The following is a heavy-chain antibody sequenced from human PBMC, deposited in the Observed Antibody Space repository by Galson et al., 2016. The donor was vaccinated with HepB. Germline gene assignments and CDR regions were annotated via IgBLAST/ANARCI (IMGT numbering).Heavy chain of an antibody. CDR2: INHSGST. CDR1: GGSFTNYY. V-gene: IGHV4-34*01. Sequence: ETLSLTCAVYGGSFTNYYWAWIRQPPGKGLEWVGEINHSGSTNYNSSLESRVAMSLDMSKNEITLNLTSVTAADTAVYYCARGEYSSNWYFRYWGQGTLVSVSS. J-gene: IGHJ4*02. D-gene: IGHD6-13*01. CDR3: ARGEYSSNWYFRY.